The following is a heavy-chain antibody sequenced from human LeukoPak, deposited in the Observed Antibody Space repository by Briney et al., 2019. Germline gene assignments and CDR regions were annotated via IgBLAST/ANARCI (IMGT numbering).Heavy chain of an antibody. V-gene: IGHV3-7*01. CDR3: ASTSASTVVPFAY. J-gene: IGHJ4*02. Sequence: GGSLRLSCVASGFTFSNYWMSWVRQAPGKGLEWVANIKQDGSEKYYVDSVKGQFTISRDNAKKSLYLQMNSLRAEDTAVYYCASTSASTVVPFAYWGQGTLVTVSS. D-gene: IGHD2-2*01. CDR2: IKQDGSEK. CDR1: GFTFSNYW.